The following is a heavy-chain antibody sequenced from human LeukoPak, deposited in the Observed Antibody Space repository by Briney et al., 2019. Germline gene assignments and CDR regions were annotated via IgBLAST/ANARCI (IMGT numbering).Heavy chain of an antibody. CDR2: IYYSGTT. CDR1: GGSINRYF. D-gene: IGHD6-13*01. Sequence: SETLSLTCTVSGGSINRYFWSWIRQPPGKGLEWIGHIYYSGTTNYNPSLKSRVTVSVDMSKNQFSVKLTSVTAADTAVYYCARDRINIATAGSAFDIWGQGTMVTVSS. CDR3: ARDRINIATAGSAFDI. J-gene: IGHJ3*02. V-gene: IGHV4-59*01.